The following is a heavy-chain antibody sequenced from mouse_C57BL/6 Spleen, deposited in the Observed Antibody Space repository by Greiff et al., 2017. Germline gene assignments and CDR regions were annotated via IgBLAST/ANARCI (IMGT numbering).Heavy chain of an antibody. Sequence: LEESGAELVKPGASVKMSCKASGYTFTTYPIEWMKQNPGKSLEWIGNFHPYNDDTKYNEKFKGKATLTVEKSSSTVYLELSRLTSDDSAVYYCARRYYYGSSYGWYFDVWGTGTTVTVSS. CDR1: GYTFTTYP. J-gene: IGHJ1*03. D-gene: IGHD1-1*01. CDR3: ARRYYYGSSYGWYFDV. V-gene: IGHV1-47*01. CDR2: FHPYNDDT.